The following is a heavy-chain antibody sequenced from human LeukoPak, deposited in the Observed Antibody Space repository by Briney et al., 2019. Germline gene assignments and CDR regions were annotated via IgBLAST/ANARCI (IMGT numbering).Heavy chain of an antibody. CDR2: INSDGSST. CDR3: ARGFDYYDSSGYQGDAFDI. CDR1: GFTFSSYW. D-gene: IGHD3-22*01. V-gene: IGHV3-74*01. Sequence: GGSLRLSCAASGFTFSSYWMHWVCQAPGKGLVWVSRINSDGSSTSYADSVKGRFTISRDNAKNTLYLQMNSLRAEDTAVYYCARGFDYYDSSGYQGDAFDIWGQGTMVTVSS. J-gene: IGHJ3*02.